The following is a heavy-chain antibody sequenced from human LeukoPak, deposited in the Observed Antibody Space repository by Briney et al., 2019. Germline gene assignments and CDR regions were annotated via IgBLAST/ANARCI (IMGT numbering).Heavy chain of an antibody. D-gene: IGHD5-12*01. CDR1: GGSISSHL. Sequence: PSETLSLTCTVSGGSISSHLWNWIRQTPGKGLEWLGRISYSGSTIYNPSLKSRITISVDTSEDQFSLKLSSVTAADTAVYYCARRQTEAAGYADNGNWLDPWGQGTLVTVSP. J-gene: IGHJ5*02. V-gene: IGHV4-59*08. CDR2: ISYSGST. CDR3: ARRQTEAAGYADNGNWLDP.